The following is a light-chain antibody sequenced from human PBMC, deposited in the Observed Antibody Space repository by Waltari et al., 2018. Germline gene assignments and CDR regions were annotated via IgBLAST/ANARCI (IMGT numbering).Light chain of an antibody. CDR3: QQYKTHSRT. CDR2: KAS. V-gene: IGKV1-5*03. Sequence: DIQMTQSPATLSASVGDRVTLTCRASESISRWLAWYQQKPGEAPKVLISKASNLESGGPSRFSGSGSGTEFTLSISSLEPDDYATYYCQQYKTHSRTFGQGTKV. J-gene: IGKJ1*01. CDR1: ESISRW.